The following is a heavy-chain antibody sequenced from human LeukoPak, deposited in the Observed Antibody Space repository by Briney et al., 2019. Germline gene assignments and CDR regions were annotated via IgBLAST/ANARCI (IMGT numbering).Heavy chain of an antibody. V-gene: IGHV3-21*01. CDR2: ISSSSSYI. D-gene: IGHD6-19*01. CDR1: GFTFSSYS. Sequence: GGSLRLSCAASGFTFSSYSMNWVRQAPGKGLEWVSSISSSSSYIYYADSVKGRFTISRDNTKNSLYLQMNSLRAEDTAVYYCARSIAVAGTVFDYWGQGTLVTVSS. CDR3: ARSIAVAGTVFDY. J-gene: IGHJ4*02.